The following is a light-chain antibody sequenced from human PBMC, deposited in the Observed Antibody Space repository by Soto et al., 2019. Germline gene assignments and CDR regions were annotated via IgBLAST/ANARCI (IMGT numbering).Light chain of an antibody. Sequence: DIQMTQSPSTLSASIGDRVTITCRASQNINNWIAWYQQKPRKAPKFLIYYASTFQSAVPPRFSASAFATEFSLTISSLQPDDYGSYYCQHMRKFGQGTKVEIK. CDR3: QHMRK. CDR2: YAS. CDR1: QNINNW. V-gene: IGKV1-5*01. J-gene: IGKJ1*01.